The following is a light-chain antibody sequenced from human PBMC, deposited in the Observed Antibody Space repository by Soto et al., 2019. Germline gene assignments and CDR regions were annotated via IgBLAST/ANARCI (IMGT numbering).Light chain of an antibody. J-gene: IGKJ4*01. CDR3: HQRSNWPST. CDR1: QSVSSY. CDR2: DAS. V-gene: IGKV3-11*01. Sequence: EIVLTQSPATLSLSPGDRATISCRASQSVSSYLAWYQQKPGQAPRLLLYDASNRATGIPARFSGSGSGTDFTLTIPSLEPEEFAVYYCHQRSNWPSTFGGGTTVEIK.